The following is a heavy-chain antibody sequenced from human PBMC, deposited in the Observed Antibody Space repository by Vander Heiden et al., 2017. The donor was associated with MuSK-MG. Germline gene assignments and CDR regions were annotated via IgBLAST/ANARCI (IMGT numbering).Heavy chain of an antibody. CDR2: VSGSGGTT. D-gene: IGHD6-13*01. J-gene: IGHJ4*02. CDR3: ARDGGYSSSWYYFDY. Sequence: EVQLLESGGGFVHHGGSLTLSCAASGFTFSSYAMSWVRQAPGKGLEWISGVSGSGGTTYYPDSVKGRFSISRDNSQNTLYLQISSLRAEDTAFYYCARDGGYSSSWYYFDYWGQGALVTVST. V-gene: IGHV3-23*01. CDR1: GFTFSSYA.